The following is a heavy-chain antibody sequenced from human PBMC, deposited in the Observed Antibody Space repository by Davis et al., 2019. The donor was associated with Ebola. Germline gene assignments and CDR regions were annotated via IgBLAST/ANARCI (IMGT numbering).Heavy chain of an antibody. V-gene: IGHV1-2*06. D-gene: IGHD4-11*01. Sequence: ASVKVSCKASGYSFSYYTIHWMRQAPGQGLEWLGRVILKSGATNYAQKFQGRVTMTRDTSISTVYMELSSLRYDDTADYYCARGHNYAHEYWGQGTLVTVSS. J-gene: IGHJ4*02. CDR3: ARGHNYAHEY. CDR1: GYSFSYYT. CDR2: VILKSGAT.